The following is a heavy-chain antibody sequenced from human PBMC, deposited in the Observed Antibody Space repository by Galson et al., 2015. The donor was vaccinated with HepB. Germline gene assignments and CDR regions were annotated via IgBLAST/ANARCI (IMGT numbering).Heavy chain of an antibody. V-gene: IGHV4-34*01. CDR1: GGSFSGYY. CDR3: ARRWELLFIPFGWFDP. D-gene: IGHD1-26*01. J-gene: IGHJ5*02. CDR2: INHSGST. Sequence: TLSLTCAVYGGSFSGYYWSWIRQPPGKGLEWIGEINHSGSTNYNPSLKSRVTISVDTSKNQFSLKLSSVTAADTAVYYCARRWELLFIPFGWFDPWGQGTLVTVSS.